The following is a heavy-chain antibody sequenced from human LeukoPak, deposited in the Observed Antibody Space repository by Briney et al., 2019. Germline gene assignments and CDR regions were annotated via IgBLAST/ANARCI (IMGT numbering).Heavy chain of an antibody. V-gene: IGHV1-69*02. CDR1: GGTFSSYT. J-gene: IGHJ4*02. CDR3: ARGDGRSWYWFDY. D-gene: IGHD6-13*01. Sequence: GASVKVSCKASGGTFSSYTISWVRQAPGQGLEWMGSIIPILGIANYAQKFQGRVTITTDKSTSTAYMELSSLRSEDTAVSFCARGDGRSWYWFDYWGQGTLVTVSS. CDR2: IIPILGIA.